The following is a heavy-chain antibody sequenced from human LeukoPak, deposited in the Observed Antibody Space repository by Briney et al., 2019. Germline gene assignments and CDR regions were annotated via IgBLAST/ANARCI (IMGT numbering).Heavy chain of an antibody. CDR3: GQDMHSSGWYVYYYYYGMDV. CDR2: IWYDGSNK. Sequence: GGSLRLSCAASGFTFSSYGMHWVRQAPGEGLEWVAVIWYDGSNKYYADSVKGRFTISRDNSKNTLYLQMNSLRAEDTAVYYCGQDMHSSGWYVYYYYYGMDVWGQGTTVTVSS. D-gene: IGHD6-19*01. J-gene: IGHJ6*02. V-gene: IGHV3-33*01. CDR1: GFTFSSYG.